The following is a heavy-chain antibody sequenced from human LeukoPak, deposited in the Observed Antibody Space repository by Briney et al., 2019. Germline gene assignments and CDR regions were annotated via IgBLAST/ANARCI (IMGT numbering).Heavy chain of an antibody. V-gene: IGHV4-59*01. CDR2: IYYSGST. J-gene: IGHJ5*02. Sequence: SETLSLTCTVSGGSISSYYWSWIRQPPGKGLEWIGYIYYSGSTNYNPSLRSRVTISLDTSKNQFSLKLSSVTAADTAVYYCARGSSGSYYYGQVWFDPWGQGTLVTVSS. CDR1: GGSISSYY. D-gene: IGHD1-26*01. CDR3: ARGSSGSYYYGQVWFDP.